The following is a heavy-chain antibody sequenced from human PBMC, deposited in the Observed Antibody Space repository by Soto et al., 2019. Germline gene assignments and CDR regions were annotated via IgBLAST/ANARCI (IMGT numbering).Heavy chain of an antibody. D-gene: IGHD5-12*01. J-gene: IGHJ5*02. V-gene: IGHV4-39*01. CDR1: SGSISSSSYY. CDR2: ISYSGTT. CDR3: ARRRGGVVATENWFDP. Sequence: SETLSLTFTVSSGSISSSSYYWGWIRQSPGKGLEWIGTISYSGTTYYNPSLKSRVTISVDTSKNQFSLNLSSVTAADTAVYYCARRRGGVVATENWFDPWGQGTLVTVSS.